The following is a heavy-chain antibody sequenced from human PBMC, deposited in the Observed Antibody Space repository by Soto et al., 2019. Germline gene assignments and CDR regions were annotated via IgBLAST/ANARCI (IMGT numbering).Heavy chain of an antibody. CDR3: ARAPYYYDSSGYSFDY. V-gene: IGHV1-18*01. CDR1: GYTFTSYG. J-gene: IGHJ4*02. CDR2: ISAYNGNT. Sequence: QVQLVQSGAEVKKPGASVKVSCKASGYTFTSYGISWVRQAPGQGLEWMGWISAYNGNTNYAQKLQGRVTMTTDTATSTAYMERRSLRSDDTAVYYCARAPYYYDSSGYSFDYWGQGTLVTVSS. D-gene: IGHD3-22*01.